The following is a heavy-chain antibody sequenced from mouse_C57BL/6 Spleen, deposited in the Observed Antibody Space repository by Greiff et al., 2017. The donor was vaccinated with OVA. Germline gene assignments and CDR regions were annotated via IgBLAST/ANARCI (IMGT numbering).Heavy chain of an antibody. V-gene: IGHV1-42*01. CDR1: GYSFTGYY. CDR3: ARVHDGYYAWFAY. CDR2: INPSNGGN. J-gene: IGHJ3*01. D-gene: IGHD2-3*01. Sequence: EVQLQQSGPELVKPGASVKISCKASGYSFTGYYMNWVKQRPEKSLEWIGEINPSNGGNTYNQKFKAKATLTVDKSFSTAYMQLTILTSEDSAVYYCARVHDGYYAWFAYWGQGTLVTVSA.